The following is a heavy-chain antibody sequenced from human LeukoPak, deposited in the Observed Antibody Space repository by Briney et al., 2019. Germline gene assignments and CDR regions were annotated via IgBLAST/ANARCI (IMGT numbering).Heavy chain of an antibody. CDR2: IFYSGST. D-gene: IGHD5-18*01. CDR1: GGSISSSNYY. V-gene: IGHV4-39*07. CDR3: ARTAGWSYGFDY. Sequence: SETLSLTCTVSGGSISSSNYYWGWIRQPPGKGLEWIGSIFYSGSTYYNPSLESRVTISGDTSKNQFSLKLNSVTAADTAVYYCARTAGWSYGFDYWGQGTLVTVSS. J-gene: IGHJ4*02.